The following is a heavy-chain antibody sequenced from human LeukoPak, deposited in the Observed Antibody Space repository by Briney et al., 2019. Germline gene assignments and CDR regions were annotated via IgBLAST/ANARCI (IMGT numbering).Heavy chain of an antibody. J-gene: IGHJ4*02. V-gene: IGHV3-48*04. Sequence: PGGSLRLSCAASGFTFSSYSMNWVRQAPGKGLEYVSYISSGSGTIYYAVSVKGRFTISRDNAKNSLYLQMNSLRAEDTALYHCARQSSYDSSGYSDYWGQGTLVTVSS. D-gene: IGHD3-22*01. CDR3: ARQSSYDSSGYSDY. CDR2: ISSGSGTI. CDR1: GFTFSSYS.